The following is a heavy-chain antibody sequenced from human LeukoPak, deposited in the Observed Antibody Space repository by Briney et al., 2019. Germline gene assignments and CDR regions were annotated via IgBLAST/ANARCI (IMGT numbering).Heavy chain of an antibody. Sequence: RPSETLSLTCTVSGGSISSGGYYWSWIRQHPGKGLEWIGYIYYSGSTYYNPSLKSRVTISVDTSKNRFSLELSSVTAADTAVYYCARGGVVVTADDACDIRGQGTMVTVSS. CDR1: GGSISSGGYY. D-gene: IGHD2-21*02. J-gene: IGHJ3*02. CDR3: ARGGVVVTADDACDI. V-gene: IGHV4-31*03. CDR2: IYYSGST.